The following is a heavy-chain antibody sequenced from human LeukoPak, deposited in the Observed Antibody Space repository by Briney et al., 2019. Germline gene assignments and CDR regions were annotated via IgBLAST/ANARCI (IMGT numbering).Heavy chain of an antibody. V-gene: IGHV3-33*01. CDR2: IRHDGSNE. J-gene: IGHJ4*02. CDR3: ARSRYNLDY. CDR1: GFTFSSYD. D-gene: IGHD5-24*01. Sequence: GRSLRLSCAASGFTFSSYDMPWVRQAPGKGPEWVAIIRHDGSNENYADSVKGRFTISRDNSKKTLYLQMNSLRAEDTAVYYCARSRYNLDYWGQGTLVTVSS.